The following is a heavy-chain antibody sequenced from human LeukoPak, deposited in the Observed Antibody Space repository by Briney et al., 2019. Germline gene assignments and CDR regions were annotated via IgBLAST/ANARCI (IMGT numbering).Heavy chain of an antibody. V-gene: IGHV6-1*01. CDR1: GDSVSSTSAA. Sequence: SQTLSLTCALSGDSVSSTSAAWNWIRQSPSRGLEWLGRTYYRSKWHSEYAVSVKSRITINPDTSKNQFSLHLNSVTPEDTAVYYCARTLGYIDRWGRGTLVTVSS. CDR3: ARTLGYIDR. J-gene: IGHJ2*01. CDR2: TYYRSKWHS.